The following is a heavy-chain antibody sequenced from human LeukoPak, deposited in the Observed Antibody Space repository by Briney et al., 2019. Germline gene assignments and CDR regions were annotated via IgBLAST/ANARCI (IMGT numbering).Heavy chain of an antibody. J-gene: IGHJ4*02. CDR1: GFTFSTFA. V-gene: IGHV3-23*01. CDR3: ATYRRVLLPFES. D-gene: IGHD2/OR15-2a*01. CDR2: IFPSGGEI. Sequence: GGSLRLSCEASGFTFSTFAMIWVRQPPGKGLEWVSSIFPSGGEIHYADSVRGRFTISRDNSKSTLSLQMNSLRAEDTAIYYCATYRRVLLPFESWGQGTLVTVSS.